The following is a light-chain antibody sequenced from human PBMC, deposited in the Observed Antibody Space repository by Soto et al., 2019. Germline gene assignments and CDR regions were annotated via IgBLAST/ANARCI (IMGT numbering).Light chain of an antibody. Sequence: EIEMTQPPATLSLSPGERATVSCRASQSVGNNLAWYQQKSGQAPRLLIYGAYTRAAGVPARFSGTGSGTEFTLTISSLQSEDFAVYYCHQYDDWPPYTFGQGTKLEFK. CDR2: GAY. V-gene: IGKV3-15*01. J-gene: IGKJ2*01. CDR1: QSVGNN. CDR3: HQYDDWPPYT.